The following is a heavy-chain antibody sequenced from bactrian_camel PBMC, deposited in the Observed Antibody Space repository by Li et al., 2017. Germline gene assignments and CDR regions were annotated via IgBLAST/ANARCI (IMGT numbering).Heavy chain of an antibody. J-gene: IGHJ6*01. CDR3: VRTVSTSADFGY. CDR2: IYNGDNV. CDR1: GLPFSTYA. D-gene: IGHD2*01. V-gene: IGHV3S42*01. Sequence: VQLVESGGDLVRPGGSLRLSCVASGLPFSTYAMSWVRQAPGKGLEWIATIYNGDNVRSRDSVKGRFTIFRDNVKSTVYLQMNDLKFEDTAVYYCVRTVSTSADFGYWGQGTQVTVS.